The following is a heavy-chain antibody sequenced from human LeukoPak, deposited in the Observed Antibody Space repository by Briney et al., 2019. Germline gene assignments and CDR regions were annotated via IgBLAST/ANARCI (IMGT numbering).Heavy chain of an antibody. V-gene: IGHV3-74*01. J-gene: IGHJ4*02. CDR3: VRDFGGEDDF. D-gene: IGHD2-15*01. CDR1: GFTLSSSW. Sequence: GGSLRLSCAASGFTLSSSWMHWVRQVPGEGLVWVARMDEDGRRTDVAGSVRGRFTISRDIAKNTLFLQMNSLRVEDTAVYHCVRDFGGEDDFWGQGTLVAVSS. CDR2: MDEDGRRT.